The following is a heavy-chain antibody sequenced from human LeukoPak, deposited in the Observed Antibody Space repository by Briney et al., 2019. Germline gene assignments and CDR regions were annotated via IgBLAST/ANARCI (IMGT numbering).Heavy chain of an antibody. Sequence: GASVKVSCKASGYTFTNYGFSWVRQAPGQGLEWVGWISAYNGNTNYAQKLQGRVTMTTDTSTSTVYMELGSLRSDDTAVYYCARVSGDSSGYLLLDYWGQGTLVTVSS. D-gene: IGHD3-22*01. CDR2: ISAYNGNT. V-gene: IGHV1-18*01. CDR3: ARVSGDSSGYLLLDY. J-gene: IGHJ4*02. CDR1: GYTFTNYG.